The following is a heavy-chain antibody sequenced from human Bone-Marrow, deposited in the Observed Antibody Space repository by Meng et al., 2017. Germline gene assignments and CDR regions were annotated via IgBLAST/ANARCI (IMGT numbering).Heavy chain of an antibody. CDR1: GYTSTTYD. D-gene: IGHD1-14*01. CDR3: ANVAGY. Sequence: QGQLVQAGAEVKKPGASVKVSCKASGYTSTTYDINWVRQAPGQRLEWMGWINAGNGNTIYSQNFQGRVIITRDTSATTAYMELSGLRPEDTAVYYCANVAGYWGQGTLVIVSS. V-gene: IGHV1-3*01. J-gene: IGHJ4*02. CDR2: INAGNGNT.